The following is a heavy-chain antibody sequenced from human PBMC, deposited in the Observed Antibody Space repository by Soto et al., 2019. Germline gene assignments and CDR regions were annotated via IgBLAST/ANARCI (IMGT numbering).Heavy chain of an antibody. J-gene: IGHJ6*02. CDR3: ATMXHCSNGVCSYYYYGMDV. CDR2: IKSKIDGGTS. D-gene: IGHD2-8*01. V-gene: IGHV3-15*07. CDR1: XXTXSXXW. Sequence: EVQLVESGGGLVKPGGSLRLSCGASXXTXSXXWMNWVRQAXGKGLXXVGRIKSKIDGGTSDYAAPVKGRFSISRDDSKDTLFLQMNSLKTEDTAVYFCATMXHCSNGVCSYYYYGMDVWGLGTTVTVSS.